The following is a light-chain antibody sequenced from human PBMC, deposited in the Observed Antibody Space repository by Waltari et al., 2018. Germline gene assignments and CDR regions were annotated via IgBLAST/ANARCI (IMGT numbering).Light chain of an antibody. CDR2: QDR. J-gene: IGLJ2*01. Sequence: SYELTQPPSVSVSPGQTASITCSGDKMGDRYVCWYQQKPGQSPVLVIYQDRQRPSGIPERFSGSNSGNAATLTISGTQAMDEADYFCQAWDNSTVVFGGGTKLTVL. CDR3: QAWDNSTVV. CDR1: KMGDRY. V-gene: IGLV3-1*01.